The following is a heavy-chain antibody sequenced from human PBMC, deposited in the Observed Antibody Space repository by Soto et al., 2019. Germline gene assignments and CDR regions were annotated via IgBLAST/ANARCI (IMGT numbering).Heavy chain of an antibody. CDR3: AGAECHDYGGNLHY. V-gene: IGHV3-30-3*01. J-gene: IGHJ4*01. CDR1: RFTFSSFA. CDR2: ISYDGSNK. D-gene: IGHD3-16*01. Sequence: QVQLVESGGGVVQPGRSLRLSCAASRFTFSSFAIHWVRQAPGKGLEWVAVISYDGSNKYYADSVKGRFTISRGKSKNTLYLQMNFLRTDDTAVYYCAGAECHDYGGNLHYWGQGTLVTVSS.